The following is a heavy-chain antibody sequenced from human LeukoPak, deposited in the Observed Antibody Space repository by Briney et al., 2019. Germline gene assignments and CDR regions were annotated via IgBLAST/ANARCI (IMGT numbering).Heavy chain of an antibody. V-gene: IGHV1-18*01. J-gene: IGHJ4*02. Sequence: ASVKVSCKASGYTFTSYGISWVRQAPGRGLEWMGWISAYNGNTNYAQKLQGRVTMTTDTSTSTAYMELRSLRSDDTAVYYCARDHLWFGELSSSDYWGQGTLVTVSS. CDR3: ARDHLWFGELSSSDY. CDR1: GYTFTSYG. D-gene: IGHD3-10*01. CDR2: ISAYNGNT.